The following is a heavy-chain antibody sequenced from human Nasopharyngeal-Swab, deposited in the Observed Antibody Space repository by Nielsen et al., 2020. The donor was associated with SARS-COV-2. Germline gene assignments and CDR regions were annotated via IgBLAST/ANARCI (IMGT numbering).Heavy chain of an antibody. D-gene: IGHD3-22*01. CDR3: ARGLVDVNMMLVVIGFSYWPDS. V-gene: IGHV4-34*01. CDR2: INHTGST. Sequence: SETLSLTCAVSGGSFTDYYWTWIRQPPGKGLEWIGEINHTGSTNYNPSLKSRVTISADTSKNQFSLNLSSVTAADTAVYYCARGLVDVNMMLVVIGFSYWPDSWGQGTLVTVSS. J-gene: IGHJ5*01. CDR1: GGSFTDYY.